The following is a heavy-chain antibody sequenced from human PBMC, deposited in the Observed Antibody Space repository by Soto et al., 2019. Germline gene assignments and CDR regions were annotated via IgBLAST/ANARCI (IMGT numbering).Heavy chain of an antibody. CDR2: ISSSSSTI. V-gene: IGHV3-48*02. D-gene: IGHD3-16*02. CDR3: ARDTPAITFGGVIFFDY. Sequence: EVQLVESGGGLVQPGGSLRLSCAASGFTFSSYCMNWVRQAPGKGLEWVSYISSSSSTIYYADSVKGRFTISRDNAKNSLYLQMNSLRDEDTAVYYCARDTPAITFGGVIFFDYWGQGTLDTVSS. CDR1: GFTFSSYC. J-gene: IGHJ4*02.